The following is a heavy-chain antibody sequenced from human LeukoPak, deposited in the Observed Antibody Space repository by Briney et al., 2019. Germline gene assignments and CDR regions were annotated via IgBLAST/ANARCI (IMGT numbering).Heavy chain of an antibody. CDR1: GSSINIHY. V-gene: IGHV4-59*11. Sequence: SETLSLTCSVSGSSINIHYWSWIRQSPGKGLEWIGYVFNGGSTNYNPSLKSRVTMSLDTSRDQFSLRLSSVTAADTAIYYCSSRPADSSWYGVFDYWSQGTLVTVSS. CDR2: VFNGGST. CDR3: SSRPADSSWYGVFDY. D-gene: IGHD6-13*01. J-gene: IGHJ4*02.